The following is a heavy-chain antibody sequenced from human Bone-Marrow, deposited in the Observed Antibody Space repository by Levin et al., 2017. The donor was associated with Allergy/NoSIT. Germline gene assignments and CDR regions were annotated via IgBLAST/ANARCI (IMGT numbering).Heavy chain of an antibody. CDR3: ASGYDFWSGYYGYYYYYMDV. CDR1: GGTFSSYA. J-gene: IGHJ6*03. D-gene: IGHD3-3*01. Sequence: ASVKVSCKASGGTFSSYAISWVRQAPGQGLEWMGGIIPIFGTANYAQKFQGRVTITADKSTSTAYMELSSLRSEDTAVYYCASGYDFWSGYYGYYYYYMDVWGKGTTVTVSS. V-gene: IGHV1-69*06. CDR2: IIPIFGTA.